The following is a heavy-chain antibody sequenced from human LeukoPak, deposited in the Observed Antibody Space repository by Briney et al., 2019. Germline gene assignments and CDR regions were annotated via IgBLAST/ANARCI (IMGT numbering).Heavy chain of an antibody. CDR2: ISWNSGSI. CDR3: AKSVNSGYDSHTRFDP. CDR1: GFTFDDYA. V-gene: IGHV3-9*01. D-gene: IGHD5-12*01. J-gene: IGHJ5*02. Sequence: GGSLRLSCAASGFTFDDYAMHWVRQAPGKGLEWVSGISWNSGSIGYADSVKGRFTISRDNAKNSLYLQMNSLRAEDTALYYCAKSVNSGYDSHTRFDPWGQGTLVTVSS.